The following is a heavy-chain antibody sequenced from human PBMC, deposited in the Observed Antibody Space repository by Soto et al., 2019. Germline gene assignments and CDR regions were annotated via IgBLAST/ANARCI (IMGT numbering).Heavy chain of an antibody. CDR1: GYSIASGYY. CDR3: ARTFDYYGMDV. V-gene: IGHV4-38-2*01. CDR2: IYHAGSV. Sequence: SETLSLTCAVSGYSIASGYYWAWIRQSPGKGLEWIGSIYHAGSVYYNPSLNSRVAVSLDTSKNHFSLKLTSVTAADTAVYYCARTFDYYGMDVWGQGTTVTVYS. J-gene: IGHJ6*02.